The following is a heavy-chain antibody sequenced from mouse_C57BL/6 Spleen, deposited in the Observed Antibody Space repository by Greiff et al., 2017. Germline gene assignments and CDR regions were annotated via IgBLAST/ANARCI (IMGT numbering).Heavy chain of an antibody. Sequence: QVHVKQSGPELVKPGASVKISCKASGYAFSSSWMNWVKQRPGKGLEWIGRIYPGDGDTNYNGKFKGKATLTADKSSSTAYMQLSSLTSEDSAVYFCARESMGLLLPYFDVWGTGTTVTVSS. D-gene: IGHD1-1*01. CDR1: GYAFSSSW. CDR3: ARESMGLLLPYFDV. V-gene: IGHV1-82*01. J-gene: IGHJ1*03. CDR2: IYPGDGDT.